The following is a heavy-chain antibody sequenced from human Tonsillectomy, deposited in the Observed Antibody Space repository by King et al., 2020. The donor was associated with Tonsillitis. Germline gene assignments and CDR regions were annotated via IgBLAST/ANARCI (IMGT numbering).Heavy chain of an antibody. CDR2: TSGSGGNT. Sequence: VQLVESGGGLVQPGGSLRLSCAASGFTFSSYAMNWVRQAPGKGLEWVSATSGSGGNTYYADSVKGRFTISRDSSKNTLFLQMNSLRAEDTAVYYCAKATFYYGSGSYLNDSLDSWGQGTLVTVSS. V-gene: IGHV3-23*04. CDR3: AKATFYYGSGSYLNDSLDS. D-gene: IGHD3-10*01. CDR1: GFTFSSYA. J-gene: IGHJ4*02.